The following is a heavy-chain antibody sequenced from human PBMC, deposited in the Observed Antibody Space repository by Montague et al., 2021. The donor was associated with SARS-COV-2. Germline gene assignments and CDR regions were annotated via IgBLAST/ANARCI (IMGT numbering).Heavy chain of an antibody. J-gene: IGHJ4*02. V-gene: IGHV3-23*03. CDR1: GLPFSSYA. Sequence: SLRLSCAASGLPFSSYAMSWVRLGPGKGLEWVSVIYSGDRGTYYADAVKGRFTISRDNSKNTLYLQMHSLRAEDTAKYYCAKGRYSAYVLDYWGQGTQVTVSS. D-gene: IGHD5-18*01. CDR3: AKGRYSAYVLDY. CDR2: IYSGDRGT.